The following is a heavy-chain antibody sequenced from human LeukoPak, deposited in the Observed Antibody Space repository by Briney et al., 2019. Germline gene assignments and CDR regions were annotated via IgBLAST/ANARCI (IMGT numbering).Heavy chain of an antibody. V-gene: IGHV4-4*07. D-gene: IGHD4-11*01. J-gene: IGHJ5*02. CDR2: IYTSGST. CDR3: ARDVTTTTHWFDP. CDR1: GGSFSDYY. Sequence: PSETLSLTCTVSGGSFSDYYWSWIRQPAGKGLEWIGRIYTSGSTNYIPSLKSRVTMSLDMSKNQFSLKLNSVTAADTAVYYCARDVTTTTHWFDPWGQGTLVTVSS.